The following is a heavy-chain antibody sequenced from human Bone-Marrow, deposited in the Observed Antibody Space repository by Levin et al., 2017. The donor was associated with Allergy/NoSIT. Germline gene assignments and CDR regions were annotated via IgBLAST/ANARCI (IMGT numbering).Heavy chain of an antibody. Sequence: ASVKVSCKVSGHTLNELSMHWVRQAPGKGLEWMGGFDLKNGGTIYAQKLQGRVTMTEDTSTDTAYMELSSLRSEDTAVYYCARVESGGSYYYGMDVWGQGTTVTVSS. D-gene: IGHD2-15*01. CDR3: ARVESGGSYYYGMDV. CDR1: GHTLNELS. V-gene: IGHV1-24*01. CDR2: FDLKNGGT. J-gene: IGHJ6*02.